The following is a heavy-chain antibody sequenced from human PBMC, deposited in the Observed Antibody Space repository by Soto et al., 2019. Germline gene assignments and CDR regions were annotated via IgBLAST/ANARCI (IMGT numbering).Heavy chain of an antibody. D-gene: IGHD3-3*01. Sequence: GGSLRLSCAASGFTFSSYAMSWVRQAPGKGLEWVSAISGSGGSTSYADSVKGRSTISRDNSKNTLYLQMNSLRAEDTAVYYCAKDQGLETYYDFWSGPAFDPWGQGTLVTVSS. CDR2: ISGSGGST. J-gene: IGHJ5*02. V-gene: IGHV3-23*01. CDR3: AKDQGLETYYDFWSGPAFDP. CDR1: GFTFSSYA.